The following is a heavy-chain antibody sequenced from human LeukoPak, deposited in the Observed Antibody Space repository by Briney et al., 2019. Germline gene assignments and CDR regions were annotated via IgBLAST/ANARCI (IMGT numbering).Heavy chain of an antibody. CDR2: ISSSSSYI. CDR3: ARAHYYDSLSRDY. J-gene: IGHJ4*02. Sequence: GGSLRLSCAASGFSFSSYEMNWVRQAPGKGLEWVSSISSSSSYIYYADSVKGRFTISRDNAKNSLYLQMNSLRAEDTAVYYCARAHYYDSLSRDYWGQGTLVTVSS. D-gene: IGHD3-22*01. CDR1: GFSFSSYE. V-gene: IGHV3-21*01.